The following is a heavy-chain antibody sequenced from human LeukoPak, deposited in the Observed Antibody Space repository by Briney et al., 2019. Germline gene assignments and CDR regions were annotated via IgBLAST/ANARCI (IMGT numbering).Heavy chain of an antibody. CDR3: AKDRCGSLCYYNMDI. J-gene: IGHJ6*03. CDR2: ISGSGGST. V-gene: IGHV3-23*01. D-gene: IGHD2-21*01. CDR1: GFTFSSYA. Sequence: GGSLRLSCAASGFTFSSYAMSWVRQAPGKGLEWVSAISGSGGSTYYADSVEGRFTISRDNSKNTLYLQMNSLRAGDTAVYYCAKDRCGSLCYYNMDIWGKGTTVTVSS.